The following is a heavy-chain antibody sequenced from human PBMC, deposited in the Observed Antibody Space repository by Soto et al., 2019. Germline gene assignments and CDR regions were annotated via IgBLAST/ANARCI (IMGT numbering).Heavy chain of an antibody. D-gene: IGHD6-19*01. J-gene: IGHJ6*02. CDR3: ARDPVQQWPLFYGMDV. CDR1: GGSISSGGYY. Sequence: SETLSLTCTVSGGSISSGGYYWSWIRQHPGKGLEWIGYIYYSGSTYYNPSLKSRVTISVDTSKNQFSLRLSSVTAADTAVFYCARDPVQQWPLFYGMDVWGQGTTVTVSS. V-gene: IGHV4-31*03. CDR2: IYYSGST.